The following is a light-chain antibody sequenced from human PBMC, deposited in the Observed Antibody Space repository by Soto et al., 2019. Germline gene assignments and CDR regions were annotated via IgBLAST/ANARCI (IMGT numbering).Light chain of an antibody. Sequence: QSALTQPASVSGSPGQSITISCTGTISDVGSYNYVSWYQQYPGKAPKLMIYDVSTRPSGVSDRFSGSKSGNTASLTISGLQAEDEADYYCSSYTSSRSYVFGTGTKLTVL. CDR1: ISDVGSYNY. CDR2: DVS. J-gene: IGLJ1*01. V-gene: IGLV2-14*03. CDR3: SSYTSSRSYV.